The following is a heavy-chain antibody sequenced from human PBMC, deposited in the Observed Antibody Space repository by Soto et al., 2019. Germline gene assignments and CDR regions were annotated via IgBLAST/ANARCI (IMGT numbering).Heavy chain of an antibody. CDR1: GGTFSSYA. J-gene: IGHJ5*02. CDR3: AREGVVGNWFDP. D-gene: IGHD1-26*01. Sequence: VASVKVSCKASGGTFSSYAISWVRQAPGQGLEWMGGIIPIFGTANYAQKFQGRVTITADESTSTAYMELSSLRSEDTAVYYCAREGVVGNWFDPWGQGTLVTVSS. CDR2: IIPIFGTA. V-gene: IGHV1-69*13.